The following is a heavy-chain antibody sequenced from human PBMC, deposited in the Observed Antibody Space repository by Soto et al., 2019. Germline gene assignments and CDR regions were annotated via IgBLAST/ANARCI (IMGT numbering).Heavy chain of an antibody. V-gene: IGHV4-30-4*01. J-gene: IGHJ1*01. Sequence: QVQLQESGPGLVKPSQTLSLTCTVSGGSISSGDYYWSWIRQPPGKGLEWIGYIYYSGSTYYNPSLTIRLTRSVDTSKNQFSLKLSSVTAADTAVYYCASYCGGDCYHEYFQHWGQGTLVTVSS. D-gene: IGHD2-21*02. CDR2: IYYSGST. CDR1: GGSISSGDYY. CDR3: ASYCGGDCYHEYFQH.